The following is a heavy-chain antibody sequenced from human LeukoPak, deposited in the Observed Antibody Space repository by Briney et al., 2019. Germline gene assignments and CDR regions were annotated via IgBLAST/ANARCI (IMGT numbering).Heavy chain of an antibody. CDR1: GGSFSGYY. J-gene: IGHJ4*02. V-gene: IGHV4-34*01. D-gene: IGHD4-17*01. Sequence: SETLSLTCTVSGGSFSGYYCTWIRQPPGKGLEWIGEINHSGSANYNPSLKSRVTISLDTSKNQFSLKLSSVTAADTAAYYCARGQGTVTTHWGQGTLVTVSS. CDR3: ARGQGTVTTH. CDR2: INHSGSA.